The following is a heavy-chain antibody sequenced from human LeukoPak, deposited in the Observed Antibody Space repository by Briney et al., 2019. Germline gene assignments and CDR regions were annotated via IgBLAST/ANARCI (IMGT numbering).Heavy chain of an antibody. J-gene: IGHJ6*04. CDR2: VYYSGAT. CDR3: ARDGRTWVV. CDR1: GGSISSYY. Sequence: SDTLSLTCTVSGGSISSYYWNWIRQPPGKGLEWIGYVYYSGATNYNPSLKSRVTLSVDTSKNQFSLKLSSVTAADTAVYYCARDGRTWVVWGKGTTVTVSS. V-gene: IGHV4-59*01. D-gene: IGHD2-15*01.